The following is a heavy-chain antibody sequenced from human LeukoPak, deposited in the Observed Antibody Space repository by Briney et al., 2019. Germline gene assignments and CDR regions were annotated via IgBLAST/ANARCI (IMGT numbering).Heavy chain of an antibody. J-gene: IGHJ4*02. CDR2: ISGSGGNT. CDR1: GFTFSSYA. CDR3: AKQRSEVVVAATNY. Sequence: PGGSLRLSCAASGFTFSSYAMSWVRQAPGKGLEWVSAISGSGGNTYYADSVKGRFTISRDNSQNTLYLQMNSLGAEDTAVYYCAKQRSEVVVAATNYWGQGTLVTVSS. V-gene: IGHV3-23*01. D-gene: IGHD2-15*01.